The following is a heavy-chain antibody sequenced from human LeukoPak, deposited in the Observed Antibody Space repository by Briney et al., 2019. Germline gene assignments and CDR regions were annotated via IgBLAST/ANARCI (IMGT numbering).Heavy chain of an antibody. CDR2: INQSGES. V-gene: IGHV4-34*01. CDR3: ARVVGIAVVPGATEENYFDP. D-gene: IGHD2-2*01. CDR1: GGSFSSCF. J-gene: IGHJ5*02. Sequence: SETLSLTCAVSGGSFSSCFWAWIRQSPAKGLEWIGEINQSGESDYSPSLKSRAKISIDTSRGHFSLTLTSVTVADTGLYYCARVVGIAVVPGATEENYFDPWGQGTLVTVSS.